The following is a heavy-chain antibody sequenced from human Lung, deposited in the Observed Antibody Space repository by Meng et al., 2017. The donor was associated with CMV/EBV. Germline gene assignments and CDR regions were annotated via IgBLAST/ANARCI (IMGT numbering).Heavy chain of an antibody. D-gene: IGHD3-10*01. CDR2: IPHRGSS. CDR1: GDSITNHNW. CDR3: LRRSGGSV. Sequence: VKLRESGPALVEPAETLSLPCAVSGDSITNHNWWAWVRQPPGKGLEWIGEIPHRGSSAYNPSLKSRVSMSIDKSKNQFSLKLTSVTAADTAVYHCLRRSGGSVWGQGTLVTVSS. J-gene: IGHJ1*01. V-gene: IGHV4-4*02.